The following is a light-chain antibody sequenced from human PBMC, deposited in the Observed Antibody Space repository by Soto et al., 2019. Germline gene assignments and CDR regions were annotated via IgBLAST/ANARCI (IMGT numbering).Light chain of an antibody. J-gene: IGKJ3*01. CDR2: DAS. CDR1: QSVSSY. Sequence: EIVLTQSPATLSLSLGERATLSCRASQSVSSYLAWYQQKPGQAPRLLIYDASNRATGNPARFSGSGSGTDFALTISSLEPEDFAVYYCQYHSNCPPWFTFGPGTKLDIK. V-gene: IGKV3-11*01. CDR3: QYHSNCPPWFT.